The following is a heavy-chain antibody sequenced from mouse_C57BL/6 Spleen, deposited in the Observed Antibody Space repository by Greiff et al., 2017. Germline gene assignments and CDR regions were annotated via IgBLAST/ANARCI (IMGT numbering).Heavy chain of an antibody. CDR2: IYPRSGNT. V-gene: IGHV1-81*01. J-gene: IGHJ4*01. D-gene: IGHD2-5*01. CDR3: AREAYYSNYSAMDY. CDR1: GYTFTSYG. Sequence: VQLQQSGAELARPGASVKLSCKASGYTFTSYGISWVKQRTGQGLEWIGEIYPRSGNTYYNEKFKGKATLTADKSSSTAYMELRSLTSEDSAVYFCAREAYYSNYSAMDYWGQGTSVTVSS.